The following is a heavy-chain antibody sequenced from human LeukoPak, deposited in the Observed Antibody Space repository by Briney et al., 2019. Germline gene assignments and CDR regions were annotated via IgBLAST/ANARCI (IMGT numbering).Heavy chain of an antibody. J-gene: IGHJ4*02. CDR1: GFTFSTYA. Sequence: GSLRLSCSASGFTFSTYAKSWARQAPGEGLKWVSGISGNSGRTLYTDSVKGRFAISRDNSKNTLYLQMNSLRVEDTAVYYCAKDMQRLYSVTALDYWGQGTLVTVSS. D-gene: IGHD2-21*02. CDR2: ISGNSGRT. V-gene: IGHV3-23*01. CDR3: AKDMQRLYSVTALDY.